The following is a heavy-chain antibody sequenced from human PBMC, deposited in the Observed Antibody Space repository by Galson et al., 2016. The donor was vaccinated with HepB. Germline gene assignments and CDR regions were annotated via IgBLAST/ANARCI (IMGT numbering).Heavy chain of an antibody. V-gene: IGHV3-15*07. Sequence: SLRLSCAASGINFNVAWMNWVRQVPGTGLEWVGRIRRQSAGGTSDYAAPVKGSIVISIDDSQKMLFLQMNSLKTEHTAVYYCVTGGGNYGFDFWGQGALVTVSS. CDR2: IRRQSAGGTS. CDR3: VTGGGNYGFDF. D-gene: IGHD1-26*01. J-gene: IGHJ4*02. CDR1: GINFNVAW.